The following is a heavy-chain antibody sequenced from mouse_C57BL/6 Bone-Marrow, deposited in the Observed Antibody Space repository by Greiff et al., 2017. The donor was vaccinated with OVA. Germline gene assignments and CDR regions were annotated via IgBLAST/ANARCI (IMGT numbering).Heavy chain of an antibody. V-gene: IGHV1-69*01. D-gene: IGHD1-1*01. CDR1: GYTFTSYW. J-gene: IGHJ2*01. Sequence: QVQLQQPGAELVMPGASVKLSCKASGYTFTSYWMHWVKQRPGQGLEWIGEIDPSDSYTNYNQKFKGKSTLTVDKSSSTAYMQLSSLTSEDSAVYYCARGCYGHSDYWGQGTTLTVSS. CDR3: ARGCYGHSDY. CDR2: IDPSDSYT.